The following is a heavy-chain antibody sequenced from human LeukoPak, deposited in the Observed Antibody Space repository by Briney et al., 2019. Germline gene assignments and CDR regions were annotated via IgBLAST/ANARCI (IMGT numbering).Heavy chain of an antibody. CDR2: IYYSGST. CDR1: GGSISSGGYY. D-gene: IGHD2-15*01. V-gene: IGHV4-31*03. J-gene: IGHJ4*02. CDR3: AREGRSAADY. Sequence: SETLSLTCTVSGGSISSGGYYWSWIRQHPGKGLEWIGYIYYSGSTYYNPSLKSRVTISVDTSKNQFSLKLSSVTAADTAVNYCAREGRSAADYWGQGTLVTVSS.